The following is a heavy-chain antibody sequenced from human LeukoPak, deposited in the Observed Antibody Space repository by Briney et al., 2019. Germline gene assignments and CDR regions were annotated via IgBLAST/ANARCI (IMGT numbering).Heavy chain of an antibody. CDR1: GFTFSSYS. CDR3: ARDLKDSSGYTDAFDI. J-gene: IGHJ3*02. D-gene: IGHD3-22*01. CDR2: ISSSSNYI. V-gene: IGHV3-21*01. Sequence: GGSLRLSCAASGFTFSSYSMNWVRQAPGKGLEWVSSISSSSNYIYSAASVKARFTTSRENAKNSLYLQMNSLRAGDTAVYYCARDLKDSSGYTDAFDIWGQGTMVTVSS.